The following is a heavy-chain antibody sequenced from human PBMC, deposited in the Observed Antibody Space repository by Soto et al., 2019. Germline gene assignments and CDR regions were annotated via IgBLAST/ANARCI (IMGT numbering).Heavy chain of an antibody. CDR2: ISSSSSYI. CDR3: ARVRIGRGGERSVDY. D-gene: IGHD3-10*01. CDR1: GFTFSSYS. V-gene: IGHV3-21*01. J-gene: IGHJ4*02. Sequence: GGSLRLSCAASGFTFSSYSMNWVRQAPGKGLEWVSSISSSSSYIYYADSVKGRFTISRDNAKNSLYLQMNSLRAEDTAVYYCARVRIGRGGERSVDYWGQGTLVTVSS.